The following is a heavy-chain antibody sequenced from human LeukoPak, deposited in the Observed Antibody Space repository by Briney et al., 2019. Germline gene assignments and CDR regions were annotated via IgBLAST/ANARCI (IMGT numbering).Heavy chain of an antibody. D-gene: IGHD3-10*01. Sequence: GGSLRLSCAASGFTFDDYNLHWVRQAPWKGLEWVSGISWNSGSIGYADSVKGRFTISRDNAKNSLYLQMNSLRAVDTALYFCAKDHYPFGELLGYFDLWGRGTLVTVSS. CDR2: ISWNSGSI. CDR3: AKDHYPFGELLGYFDL. CDR1: GFTFDDYN. J-gene: IGHJ2*01. V-gene: IGHV3-9*01.